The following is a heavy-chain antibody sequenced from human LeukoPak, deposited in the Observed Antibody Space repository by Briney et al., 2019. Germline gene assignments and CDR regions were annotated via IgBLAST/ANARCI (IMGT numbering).Heavy chain of an antibody. D-gene: IGHD1-1*01. CDR1: GGSFSGYY. V-gene: IGHV4-34*01. J-gene: IGHJ4*02. CDR2: INHSGST. CDR3: ARLGESWNEDY. Sequence: PSETLSLTCAVYGGSFSGYYWSWIRQPPGKGLEWIGEINHSGSTNYNPSLKSRVTISVDTSKNQFSLKLSSVTAADTAVYYCARLGESWNEDYWGQGTLVTVSS.